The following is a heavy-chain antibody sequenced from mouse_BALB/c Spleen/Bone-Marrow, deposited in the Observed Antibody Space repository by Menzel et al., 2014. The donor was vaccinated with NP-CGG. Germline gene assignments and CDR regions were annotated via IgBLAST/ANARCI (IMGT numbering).Heavy chain of an antibody. CDR3: ASDDYDGSWFAY. V-gene: IGHV1-74*01. Sequence: VQLQESGAELVRPGASVKLSCKASGYSFTNYWMNWMNQRPGQGPEWIGMIHPSDSETRLNQKFKDKATLTVDKSSSTAYMQLSSPTSEDSAVYYCASDDYDGSWFAYWGQGTLVTVSA. J-gene: IGHJ3*01. CDR2: IHPSDSET. CDR1: GYSFTNYW. D-gene: IGHD2-4*01.